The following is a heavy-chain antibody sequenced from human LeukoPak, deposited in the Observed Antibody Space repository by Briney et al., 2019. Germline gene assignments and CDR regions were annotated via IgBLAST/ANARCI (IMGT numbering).Heavy chain of an antibody. D-gene: IGHD6-19*01. V-gene: IGHV3-23*01. CDR3: ARDLRSSGWYGPDY. CDR1: GFTFSSYA. CDR2: ISGSASTT. J-gene: IGHJ4*02. Sequence: GGSLRLSCAASGFTFSSYAMSWVRQAPGKGLEWVSTISGSASTTYYADSVKGRFTISRDNSKNTLYLQMNSLRAEDTAVYYCARDLRSSGWYGPDYWGQGTLVAVSS.